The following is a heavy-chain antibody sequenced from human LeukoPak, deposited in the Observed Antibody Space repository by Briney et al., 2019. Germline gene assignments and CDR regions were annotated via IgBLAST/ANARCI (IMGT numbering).Heavy chain of an antibody. J-gene: IGHJ3*02. Sequence: ASVKVSCKASGYTFTGYYMHWVRQAPGQGLAWMAWINPNRGGTNYAQKCQGRVTMTRDTSISTAYMELSRLRSDATAVYYCARDGDSSGYEDAFDIWGQGTMVTVSS. CDR3: ARDGDSSGYEDAFDI. D-gene: IGHD3-22*01. V-gene: IGHV1-2*02. CDR2: INPNRGGT. CDR1: GYTFTGYY.